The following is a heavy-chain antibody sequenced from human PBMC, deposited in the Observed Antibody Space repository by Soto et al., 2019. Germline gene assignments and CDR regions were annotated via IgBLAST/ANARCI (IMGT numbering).Heavy chain of an antibody. CDR2: IWYDGSNK. V-gene: IGHV3-33*01. D-gene: IGHD6-19*01. CDR3: ARVHKAYSSGWFPSQAFDY. J-gene: IGHJ4*02. Sequence: QVQLVESGGGVVQPGRSLRLSCAASGFTFSSYGMHWVRQAPGKGLEWVAVIWYDGSNKYYADSVKGRFTISRDNSKNTLYLQMNRLRADDTAVYYCARVHKAYSSGWFPSQAFDYWGQGTLVTVSS. CDR1: GFTFSSYG.